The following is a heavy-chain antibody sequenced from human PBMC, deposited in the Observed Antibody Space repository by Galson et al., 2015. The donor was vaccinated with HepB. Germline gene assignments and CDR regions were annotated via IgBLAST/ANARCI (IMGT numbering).Heavy chain of an antibody. Sequence: SVKVSCKASGGTFSSYAISWVRQAPGQGLEWMGGIIPIFGTANYAQKFQGRVTITADESTSTAYMELSSLRSEDTAVYYCAAMDIVVVPAAFDHWGQGTLVTVSS. CDR2: IIPIFGTA. J-gene: IGHJ4*02. CDR1: GGTFSSYA. CDR3: AAMDIVVVPAAFDH. D-gene: IGHD2-2*03. V-gene: IGHV1-69*13.